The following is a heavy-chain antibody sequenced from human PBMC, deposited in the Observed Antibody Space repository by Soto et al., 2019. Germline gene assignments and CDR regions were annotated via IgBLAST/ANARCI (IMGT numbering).Heavy chain of an antibody. CDR2: ISAYNGNT. J-gene: IGHJ4*02. D-gene: IGHD6-13*01. Sequence: GASVKVSCKASGYTFTSYGISWVRQAPGQGLEWMGWISAYNGNTNYAQKLQGRVTMTTDTSTSTAYMELRSLRSDDTAVYYCARDIILAAAGTIPGDYWGQGTLVTSPQ. CDR1: GYTFTSYG. CDR3: ARDIILAAAGTIPGDY. V-gene: IGHV1-18*01.